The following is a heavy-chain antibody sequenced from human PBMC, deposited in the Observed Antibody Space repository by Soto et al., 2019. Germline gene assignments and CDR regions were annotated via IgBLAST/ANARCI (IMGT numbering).Heavy chain of an antibody. Sequence: PGGSLRLSCAASGFTFGSYAMSWVRQAPGKGLEWVSDISGSGGNTYYADSVKGRFTISRDNSKETLYLQMNSLRAEDTAVYYCAKDRNYYDSSGYNAYFDHWGQGTLVTVSS. V-gene: IGHV3-23*01. CDR3: AKDRNYYDSSGYNAYFDH. J-gene: IGHJ4*02. CDR2: ISGSGGNT. CDR1: GFTFGSYA. D-gene: IGHD3-22*01.